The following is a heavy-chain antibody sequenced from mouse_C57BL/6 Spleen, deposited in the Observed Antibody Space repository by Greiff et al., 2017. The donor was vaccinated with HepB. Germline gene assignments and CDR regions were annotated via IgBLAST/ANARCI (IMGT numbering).Heavy chain of an antibody. J-gene: IGHJ3*01. V-gene: IGHV1-18*01. CDR1: GYTFTDYN. CDR2: INPNNGGT. D-gene: IGHD6-1*01. Sequence: EVHLVESGPELVKPGASVKIPCKASGYTFTDYNMDWVKQSHGKSLEWIGDINPNNGGTIYNQKFKGKATLTVDKSSSTAYMELRSLTSEDTAVYYCARPLSGHWGQGTLVTVSA. CDR3: ARPLSGH.